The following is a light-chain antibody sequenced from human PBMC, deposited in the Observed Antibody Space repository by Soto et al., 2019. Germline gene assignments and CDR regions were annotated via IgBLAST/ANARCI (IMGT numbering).Light chain of an antibody. CDR2: DST. J-gene: IGKJ5*01. V-gene: IGKV3D-11*02. CDR1: QSIHTS. Sequence: FLIRYAPPPSLSPVELATLSCRASQSIHTSLAWYQQKSGKPPRLVIYDSTLRANGVPDRFGGSRSGTEFTLTINSLEPEDLAVYYFQQRNVGDTIKFCQGTRLEIK. CDR3: QQRNVGDTIK.